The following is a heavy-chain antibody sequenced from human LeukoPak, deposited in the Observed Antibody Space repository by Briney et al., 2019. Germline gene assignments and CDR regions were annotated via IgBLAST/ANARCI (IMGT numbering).Heavy chain of an antibody. J-gene: IGHJ3*02. V-gene: IGHV4-59*08. Sequence: PSETLSLTCTVSGGSISSYYWSWIRQPPGKGLEWIGYIYYSGSTNYNPSLKSRVTISVDTSKNQFSLKLSSVTAADTAIYFCGRHARREELRSSAFDIWGQGTMVSVSS. CDR1: GGSISSYY. CDR3: GRHARREELRSSAFDI. D-gene: IGHD1-7*01. CDR2: IYYSGST.